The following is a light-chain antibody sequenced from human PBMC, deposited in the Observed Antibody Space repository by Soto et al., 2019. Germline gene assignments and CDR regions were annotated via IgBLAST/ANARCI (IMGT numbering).Light chain of an antibody. CDR1: QSISSW. CDR2: KAS. Sequence: DIQMTQSPSTLSASVGDTVTITCRASQSISSWLAWYQQKPGKAPKLLIYKASSLQSGVPSRFSGIGSGTEFTLTISSLQPDDFATYYCQQYNFYSRTFGQGTKVESK. CDR3: QQYNFYSRT. V-gene: IGKV1-5*03. J-gene: IGKJ1*01.